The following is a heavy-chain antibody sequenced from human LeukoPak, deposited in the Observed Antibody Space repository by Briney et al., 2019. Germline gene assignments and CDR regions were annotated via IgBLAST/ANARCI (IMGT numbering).Heavy chain of an antibody. D-gene: IGHD3-9*01. CDR1: GGSISSYY. J-gene: IGHJ5*02. Sequence: SETLSLTCTVSGGSISSYYWSWIRQPPGKGLEWIGYIYYSGSTNYNPSLKSRVTISVDTSKNQFSLKLSSVTAADTAVHYCARSGTYYDILTGYYSGVWFDPWGQGTLVTVSS. V-gene: IGHV4-59*01. CDR2: IYYSGST. CDR3: ARSGTYYDILTGYYSGVWFDP.